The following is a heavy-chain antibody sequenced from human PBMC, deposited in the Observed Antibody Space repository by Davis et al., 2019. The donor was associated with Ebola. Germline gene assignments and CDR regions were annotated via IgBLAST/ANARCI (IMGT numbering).Heavy chain of an antibody. CDR2: IYYSGST. D-gene: IGHD3-10*01. Sequence: MPSETLSLTCTVSGGSITSDEYYWSWIRQPPGKGLEWIGYIYYSGSTNYNPSLKSRVTISVDTSKNQFSLKLSSVTAADTAVYYCAREFYYGSGSAFDIWGQGTMVTVSS. CDR3: AREFYYGSGSAFDI. CDR1: GGSITSDEYY. J-gene: IGHJ3*02. V-gene: IGHV4-61*08.